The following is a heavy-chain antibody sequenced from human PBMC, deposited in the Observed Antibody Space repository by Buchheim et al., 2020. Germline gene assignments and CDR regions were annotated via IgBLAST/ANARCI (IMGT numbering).Heavy chain of an antibody. CDR2: IWYDGSNK. D-gene: IGHD3-22*01. CDR3: ARGRYDSSGYYSPAPYYFDY. CDR1: GFIFSSYG. J-gene: IGHJ4*02. V-gene: IGHV3-33*01. Sequence: QVQLVESGGGVVQPGRSLRLSCAASGFIFSSYGMHWVRQAPGKGLEWVAVIWYDGSNKYYADSVKGRFTISRDNSKNTLYLHMNGLKAEDTAVYCCARGRYDSSGYYSPAPYYFDYWGQGNL.